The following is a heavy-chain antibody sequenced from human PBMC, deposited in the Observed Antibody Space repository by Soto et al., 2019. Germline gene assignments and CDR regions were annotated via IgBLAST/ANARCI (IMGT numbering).Heavy chain of an antibody. CDR2: ISGSGGST. CDR1: GFTFSSYA. CDR3: AKGLNYYYYYMDV. Sequence: GGSLRLSCAAFGFTFSSYAMSWVRQAPGKGLEWVSAISGSGGSTYYADSVKGRFTISRDNSKNTLYLQMNSLRAEDTAVYYCAKGLNYYYYYMDVWGKGTTVTVSS. V-gene: IGHV3-23*01. J-gene: IGHJ6*03.